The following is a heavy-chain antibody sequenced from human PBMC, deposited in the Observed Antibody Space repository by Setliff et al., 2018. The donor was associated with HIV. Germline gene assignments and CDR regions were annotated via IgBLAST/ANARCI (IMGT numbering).Heavy chain of an antibody. V-gene: IGHV4-39*07. CDR3: ALGVGATYYFDY. CDR1: GDSISSSAYY. J-gene: IGHJ4*02. Sequence: SETLSLTCTVSGDSISSSAYYWGWIRQPPGKGLEWIGSMHNSGSTNYNPSLKSRVTISVDTSKNQFSLKLSSVTAADTAVYYCALGVGATYYFDYWGQGTLVTVSS. D-gene: IGHD1-26*01. CDR2: MHNSGST.